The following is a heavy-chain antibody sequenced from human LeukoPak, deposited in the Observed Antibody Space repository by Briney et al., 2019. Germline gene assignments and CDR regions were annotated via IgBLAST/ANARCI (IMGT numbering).Heavy chain of an antibody. D-gene: IGHD5-12*01. V-gene: IGHV3-21*04. CDR1: GFTFSSYS. Sequence: GGSLRLSCAASGFTFSSYSMNWVRQAPGKGLEWVSSISTSGSSMFCADSVKGRFTISRDNSKNTLYLQMNSLRAEDTAVYYCAKGYDTFDYWGQGTLVTVSS. CDR2: ISTSGSSM. CDR3: AKGYDTFDY. J-gene: IGHJ4*02.